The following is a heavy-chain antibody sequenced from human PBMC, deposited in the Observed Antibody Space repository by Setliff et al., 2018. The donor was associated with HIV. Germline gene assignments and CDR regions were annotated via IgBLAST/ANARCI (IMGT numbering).Heavy chain of an antibody. J-gene: IGHJ5*02. CDR3: ATYADRESNRFDP. CDR1: GGSISSHY. D-gene: IGHD3-10*01. CDR2: IYYSGST. V-gene: IGHV4-59*08. Sequence: PSETLSLTCTVSGGSISSHYWSWIRQPPGKGLEWIGYIYYSGSTNYNPSLKSRATLSVDTSKNQFSLKLTSVTAADTAVYYCATYADRESNRFDPWGQGILVTVSS.